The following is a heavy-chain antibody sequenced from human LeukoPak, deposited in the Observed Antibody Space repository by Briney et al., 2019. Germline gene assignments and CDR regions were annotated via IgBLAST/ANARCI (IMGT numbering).Heavy chain of an antibody. D-gene: IGHD6-19*01. V-gene: IGHV4-59*08. CDR3: ASAVTGYSSGWYGGGAFDI. J-gene: IGHJ3*02. CDR2: IYYSGST. CDR1: GGSICSYY. Sequence: SETLSLTCTVSGGSICSYYWSWIRQPPGKGLEWIGYIYYSGSTNHNPSLKSRVTISVDTSKNQLSLKQSSVPAADTAVYYCASAVTGYSSGWYGGGAFDIWGQGTMVTVSS.